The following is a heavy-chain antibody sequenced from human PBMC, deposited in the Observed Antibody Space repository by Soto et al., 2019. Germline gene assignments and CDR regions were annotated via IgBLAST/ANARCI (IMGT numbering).Heavy chain of an antibody. J-gene: IGHJ6*03. CDR1: GFTFSSYW. CDR2: IKQDGSEK. D-gene: IGHD4-17*01. V-gene: IGHV3-7*01. Sequence: GGSLRLSCAASGFTFSSYWMSWVRQAPGKGLEWVANIKQDGSEKYYVDSVKGRFTISRDNAKNSLYLQMNSLRAEDTAVYYCARMYSPMTTVTTKTSRRVGVYYYYYMDVWGKGTTVTVSS. CDR3: ARMYSPMTTVTTKTSRRVGVYYYYYMDV.